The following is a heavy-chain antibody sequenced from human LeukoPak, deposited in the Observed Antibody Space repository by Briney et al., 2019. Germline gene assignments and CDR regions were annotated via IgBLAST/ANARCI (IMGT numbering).Heavy chain of an antibody. CDR2: IYYSGST. CDR1: GGSISSYY. CDR3: ARGGGRFGSWYVY. Sequence: KPSETLSLTCTVSGGSISSYYWSWIRQPPGKGLEWIGYIYYSGSTNYNPSLKSRVTISVDTSKNQFSLKPSSVTAADTAVYYCARGGGRFGSWYVYWGQGTLVTVSS. D-gene: IGHD6-13*01. V-gene: IGHV4-59*01. J-gene: IGHJ4*02.